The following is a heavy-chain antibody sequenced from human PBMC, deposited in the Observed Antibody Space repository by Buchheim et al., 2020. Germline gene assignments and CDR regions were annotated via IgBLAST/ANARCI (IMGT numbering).Heavy chain of an antibody. CDR3: ARQDHESWSGYYTNYYYGMDV. Sequence: EVQLVQSGAEVKKPGESLQISCKGSGYSFTSYWIGWVRQMPGKGLEWMGIIYPGDSDTRYSPSFQGQVTISADKSISTAYPQWSSLKASDTAMYYCARQDHESWSGYYTNYYYGMDVWGQGTT. CDR2: IYPGDSDT. V-gene: IGHV5-51*01. CDR1: GYSFTSYW. J-gene: IGHJ6*02. D-gene: IGHD3-3*01.